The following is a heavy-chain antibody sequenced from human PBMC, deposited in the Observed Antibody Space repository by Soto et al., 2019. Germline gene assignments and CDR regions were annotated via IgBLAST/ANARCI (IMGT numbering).Heavy chain of an antibody. CDR2: ISAYNGNT. CDR3: ARAGSYDFWSGSTPWYYGMDV. CDR1: GYTFTSSG. J-gene: IGHJ6*02. Sequence: GASVKVSCKASGYTFTSSGISWVRQATGQGLEWMGWISAYNGNTNYAQKLQGRVTMTTDTSTSTAYMELRSLRSDDTAVYYCARAGSYDFWSGSTPWYYGMDVWGQGTTVTVS. V-gene: IGHV1-18*04. D-gene: IGHD3-3*01.